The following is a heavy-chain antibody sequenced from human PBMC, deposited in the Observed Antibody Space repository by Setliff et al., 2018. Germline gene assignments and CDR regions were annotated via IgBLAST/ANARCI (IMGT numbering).Heavy chain of an antibody. Sequence: SETLSLTCAVSGYSISSGYYWGWIRQPPGKGLEWIGYIYYSGSTNYNPSLKSRVTISVDTSTNQFSLKLSSVTAADTAVYYCAREHGYSYGQTYYYYGMDVWGQGTTVTVS. V-gene: IGHV4-38-2*02. CDR3: AREHGYSYGQTYYYYGMDV. CDR1: GYSISSGYY. J-gene: IGHJ6*02. CDR2: IYYSGST. D-gene: IGHD5-18*01.